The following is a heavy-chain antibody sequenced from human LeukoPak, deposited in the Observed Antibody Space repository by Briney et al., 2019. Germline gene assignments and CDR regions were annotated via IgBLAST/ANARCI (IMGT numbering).Heavy chain of an antibody. V-gene: IGHV4-30-4*01. J-gene: IGHJ5*02. CDR1: GGSISSGDYY. Sequence: SETLSLTCTVSGGSISSGDYYWSWIRQPPGTGLVWIGYIYYSGSTYYNPSLKSRVTISVDTSKNQFSLKLSSVTAADTAVYYCARGTILGNWFDPWGQGTLVTVSS. CDR3: ARGTILGNWFDP. CDR2: IYYSGST. D-gene: IGHD1-1*01.